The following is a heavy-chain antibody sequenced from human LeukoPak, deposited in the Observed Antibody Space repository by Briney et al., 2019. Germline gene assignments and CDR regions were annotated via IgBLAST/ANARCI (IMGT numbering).Heavy chain of an antibody. CDR3: ARDTDAGAGLLWFGEFLDY. D-gene: IGHD3-10*01. CDR2: INAGNGNT. V-gene: IGHV1-3*01. Sequence: ASVKVSCKASGYTFTSYAMHWVRQASGQRLEWMGWINAGNGNTKYSQKFQGRVTITRDTSASTAYMELSSLRSEDTAVYYCARDTDAGAGLLWFGEFLDYWGQGTLVTVSS. J-gene: IGHJ4*02. CDR1: GYTFTSYA.